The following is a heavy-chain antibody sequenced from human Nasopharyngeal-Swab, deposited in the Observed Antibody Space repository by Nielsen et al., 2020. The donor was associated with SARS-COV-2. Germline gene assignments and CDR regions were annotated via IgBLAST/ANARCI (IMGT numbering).Heavy chain of an antibody. D-gene: IGHD3-22*01. CDR1: GYTFTGYY. CDR2: INPNSGGT. CDR3: ARRPYYYDSSGYASWYFDL. J-gene: IGHJ2*01. Sequence: ASVKVSCKASGYTFTGYYMHWVRQAPGQGLEWMGRINPNSGGTNYAQKFQGRVTMTRDTSISTAYMELSRLRSDDTAVYYCARRPYYYDSSGYASWYFDLWGRGTLVTVSS. V-gene: IGHV1-2*06.